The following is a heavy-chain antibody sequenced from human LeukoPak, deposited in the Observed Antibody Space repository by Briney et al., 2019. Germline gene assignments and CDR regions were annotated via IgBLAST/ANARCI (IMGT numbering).Heavy chain of an antibody. D-gene: IGHD3-9*01. Sequence: KASETLSLTCTVSGDSISSYYCSWIRQPPGKGLEWIGYIYYSGSTSYNPSLKSRATISLDTSKNQFSLKLSSVTAADAAVYYCYSAFDWFNFDYWGQGNLVTVSS. V-gene: IGHV4-59*08. CDR1: GDSISSYY. CDR2: IYYSGST. CDR3: YSAFDWFNFDY. J-gene: IGHJ4*02.